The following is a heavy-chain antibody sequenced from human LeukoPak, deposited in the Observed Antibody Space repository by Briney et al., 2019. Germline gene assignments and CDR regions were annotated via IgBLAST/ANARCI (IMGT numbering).Heavy chain of an antibody. CDR3: AKNWYSSGWYRLYYYYMDV. D-gene: IGHD6-19*01. CDR2: ISGSGGST. J-gene: IGHJ6*03. Sequence: GGSLRLSCAASGFTFSSYAMSWVRQAPGKGLEWVSAISGSGGSTYYADSVKGRFTISKDNSKNTLYLQMNSLRAEDTAVYYCAKNWYSSGWYRLYYYYMDVWGKGTTVTVSS. V-gene: IGHV3-23*01. CDR1: GFTFSSYA.